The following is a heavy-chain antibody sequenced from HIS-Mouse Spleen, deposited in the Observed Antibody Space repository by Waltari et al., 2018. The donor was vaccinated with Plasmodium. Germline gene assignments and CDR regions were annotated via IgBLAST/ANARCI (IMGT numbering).Heavy chain of an antibody. V-gene: IGHV4-39*07. D-gene: IGHD3-22*01. J-gene: IGHJ6*02. CDR1: GGSISSSSYY. CDR3: ARERTLEQGYYDSSGYYL. CDR2: IYYSGGT. Sequence: QLQLQESGPGLVKPSETLSLTCTVSGGSISSSSYYWGWIRQPPGKGLEWIGSIYYSGGTYYNPSLKSQVTISVDTSKNQCSLKLSSVTAADTAVYYCARERTLEQGYYDSSGYYLWGQGTTVTVSS.